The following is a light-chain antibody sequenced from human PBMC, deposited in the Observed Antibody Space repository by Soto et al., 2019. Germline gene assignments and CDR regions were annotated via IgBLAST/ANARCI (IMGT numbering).Light chain of an antibody. Sequence: EIVMTQSPATLSVSPGERATLSCRASQSVYTTLAWYQQKPGQAPRLLIYGASTRATGIPARFSGTGSATEFTLTISSLQSEDSAVYYCQQYSKWPLTFGGETKVEI. J-gene: IGKJ4*01. CDR2: GAS. V-gene: IGKV3-15*01. CDR3: QQYSKWPLT. CDR1: QSVYTT.